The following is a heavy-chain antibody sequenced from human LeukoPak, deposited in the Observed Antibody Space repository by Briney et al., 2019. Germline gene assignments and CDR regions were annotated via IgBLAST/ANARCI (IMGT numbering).Heavy chain of an antibody. CDR3: TTDQPFSRSSSPFPFDP. Sequence: GGSLRLSCAASGFTFSNAWMSWVRQAPGKGLEWVGRIKSKTDGGTTDYAAPVKGRFTISRDDSKNTLYLQMNSLKTEDTAVYYCTTDQPFSRSSSPFPFDPWGQGTLVTVSS. D-gene: IGHD6-13*01. V-gene: IGHV3-15*01. CDR2: IKSKTDGGTT. CDR1: GFTFSNAW. J-gene: IGHJ5*02.